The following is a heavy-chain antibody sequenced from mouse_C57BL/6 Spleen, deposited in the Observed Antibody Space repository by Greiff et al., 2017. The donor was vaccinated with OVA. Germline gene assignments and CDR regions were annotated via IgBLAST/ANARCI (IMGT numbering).Heavy chain of an antibody. V-gene: IGHV5-4*01. CDR1: GFTFSSYA. J-gene: IGHJ3*01. CDR2: ISDGGSYT. CDR3: ARDFYDYEAWFAY. Sequence: EVQGVESGGGLVKPGGSLKLSCAASGFTFSSYAMSWVRQTPEKRLEWVATISDGGSYTYYPDNVKGRFTISRDNAKNNLYLQMSHLKSEDTAMYYGARDFYDYEAWFAYWGQGTLVTVSA. D-gene: IGHD2-4*01.